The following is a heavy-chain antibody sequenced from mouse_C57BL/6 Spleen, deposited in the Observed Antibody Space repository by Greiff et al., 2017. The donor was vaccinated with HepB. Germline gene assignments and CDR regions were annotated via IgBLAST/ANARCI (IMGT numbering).Heavy chain of an antibody. J-gene: IGHJ3*01. CDR2: ISDGGSYT. Sequence: EVKLVESGGGLVKPGGSLKLSCAASGFTFSSYAMSWVRQTPEKRLEWVATISDGGSYTYYPDNVKGRFTISRDNAKNNLYLQMSHLKSEDTAMYYCARDWAYDYDWFAYWGQGTLVTVSA. D-gene: IGHD2-4*01. CDR1: GFTFSSYA. V-gene: IGHV5-4*01. CDR3: ARDWAYDYDWFAY.